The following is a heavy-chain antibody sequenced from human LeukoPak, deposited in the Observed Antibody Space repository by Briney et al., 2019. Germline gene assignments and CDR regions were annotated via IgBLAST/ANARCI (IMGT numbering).Heavy chain of an antibody. V-gene: IGHV3-13*01. CDR1: GFTFSSYD. D-gene: IGHD3-3*01. Sequence: GRSLRLSCAASGFTFSSYDMHWVRQATGKGLEWVSAIGTAGDTYYPGSVKGRFTISRENAKNSLYLQMNNLRAEDTAVYYCARGSYYDFWSGYYTPVRYFDYWGQGTLVTVSS. CDR2: IGTAGDT. J-gene: IGHJ4*02. CDR3: ARGSYYDFWSGYYTPVRYFDY.